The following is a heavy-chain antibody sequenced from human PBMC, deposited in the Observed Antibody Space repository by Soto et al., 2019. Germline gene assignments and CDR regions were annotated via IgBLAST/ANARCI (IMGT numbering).Heavy chain of an antibody. Sequence: QVQLVQSGAEVKKPGASVKVPCKASGYTFTSYAMHWVRQAPGQRLEWMGWINAGNGNTKYSQKFQGRVTITRDTPASTANMELSILRSEDTAVYYCARRPGGPDGPGYYWGQGSLVTVSS. D-gene: IGHD2-15*01. CDR1: GYTFTSYA. V-gene: IGHV1-3*01. J-gene: IGHJ4*02. CDR3: ARRPGGPDGPGYY. CDR2: INAGNGNT.